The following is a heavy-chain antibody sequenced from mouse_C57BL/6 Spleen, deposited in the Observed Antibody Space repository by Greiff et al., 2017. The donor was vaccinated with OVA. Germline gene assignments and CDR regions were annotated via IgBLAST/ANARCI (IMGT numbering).Heavy chain of an antibody. J-gene: IGHJ1*03. D-gene: IGHD1-1*01. V-gene: IGHV1-50*01. Sequence: VQLQQSGAELVKPGASVKLSCKASGYTFTSYWMQWVKQRPGQGLEWIGEIDPSDSYTNYNQKFKGKATLTVDTSSSTAYMQLSSLTSEDSAVYYCARVRNYYGSSNWYFDVWGTGTTVTVSS. CDR2: IDPSDSYT. CDR1: GYTFTSYW. CDR3: ARVRNYYGSSNWYFDV.